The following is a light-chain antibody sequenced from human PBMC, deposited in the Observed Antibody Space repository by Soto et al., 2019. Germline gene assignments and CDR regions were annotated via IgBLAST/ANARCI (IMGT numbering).Light chain of an antibody. CDR2: ATS. Sequence: ENVLTQSPGTLSLSQGERATLSCRANQSVDSNFLAWNQQKPGQAPRLLIYATSTRATGIPARFSGSGSGTEFTLTISSLQSEDFAVYYCQQYNNWPPWTFGQVT. J-gene: IGKJ1*01. V-gene: IGKV3-15*01. CDR3: QQYNNWPPWT. CDR1: QSVDSN.